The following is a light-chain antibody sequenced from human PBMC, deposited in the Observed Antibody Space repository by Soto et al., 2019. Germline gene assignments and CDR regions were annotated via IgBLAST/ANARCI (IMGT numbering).Light chain of an antibody. CDR2: DVN. CDR1: SSDVGGYKY. CDR3: CSYAGNYTYV. Sequence: QSALTQPRSVSGSPGQSVTISCTGTSSDVGGYKYVSCYQHHPGKAPKLMIFDVNKRPSGVPDRFSGSKSGNTASLTISGLQAEDEADHYYCSYAGNYTYVFETGTKVTVL. J-gene: IGLJ1*01. V-gene: IGLV2-11*01.